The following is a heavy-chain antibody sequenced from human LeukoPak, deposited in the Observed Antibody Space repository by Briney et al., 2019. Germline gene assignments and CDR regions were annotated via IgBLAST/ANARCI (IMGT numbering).Heavy chain of an antibody. CDR3: AREGRGYRGLDC. V-gene: IGHV3-11*01. CDR2: ISGSGTTI. CDR1: GFTFSDYY. D-gene: IGHD3-22*01. Sequence: PGGSLRLSCAVSGFTFSDYYMSWIRQAPGKGLECISYISGSGTTIYYADSVRGRFTISRDNAKNSLSLQMNSLRAEDTAVYYCAREGRGYRGLDCWGQGSLVTVSS. J-gene: IGHJ4*02.